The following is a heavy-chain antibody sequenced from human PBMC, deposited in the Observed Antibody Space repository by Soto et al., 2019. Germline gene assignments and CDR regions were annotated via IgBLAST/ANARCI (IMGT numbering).Heavy chain of an antibody. D-gene: IGHD6-19*01. CDR1: GFTFSSYA. CDR3: ASRSSGWYFDY. V-gene: IGHV3-23*01. CDR2: ISGSGGST. Sequence: EVQLLESGGGLVQPGGSLRLSCAASGFTFSSYAMNWVRQGPGKGLEWVSVISGSGGSTYYADSVKGRFTISSDNSKNDVYLQMNSLRAEDTAVYYCASRSSGWYFDYWGQGTLVTVAS. J-gene: IGHJ4*02.